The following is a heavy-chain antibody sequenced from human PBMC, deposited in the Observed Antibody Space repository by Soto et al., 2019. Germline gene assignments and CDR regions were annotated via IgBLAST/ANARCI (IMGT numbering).Heavy chain of an antibody. D-gene: IGHD2-8*01. V-gene: IGHV1-69*01. CDR3: ARGPTDGMGVAEYFQH. Sequence: QVQLVQSGAEVKKPGSSVKVSCKASGGTFSSYAISWVRQTPGQGLEWMGGIIPIFGTANYAQKFQGRVTITADESTSTAYMELSSLRSEDTAVYYCARGPTDGMGVAEYFQHWGQGTLVTVSS. J-gene: IGHJ1*01. CDR2: IIPIFGTA. CDR1: GGTFSSYA.